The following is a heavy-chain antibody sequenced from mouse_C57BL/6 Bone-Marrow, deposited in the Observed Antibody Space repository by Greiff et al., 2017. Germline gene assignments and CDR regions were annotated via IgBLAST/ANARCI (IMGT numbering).Heavy chain of an antibody. CDR1: GYSITSGYY. V-gene: IGHV3-6*01. J-gene: IGHJ4*01. D-gene: IGHD1-1*01. Sequence: EVQVVESGPGLVKPSQSLSLTCSVTGYSITSGYYWNWIRQFPGNKLAWMGYISYDGRNNYNPSLKNRISITRDTSKKQFFLKLNSVTTEDTATYYCARDRSYGPYAMDYWGQGTSVTVSS. CDR2: ISYDGRN. CDR3: ARDRSYGPYAMDY.